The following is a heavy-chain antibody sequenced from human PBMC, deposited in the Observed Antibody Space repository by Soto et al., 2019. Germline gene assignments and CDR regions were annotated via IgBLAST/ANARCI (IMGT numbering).Heavy chain of an antibody. Sequence: ASVKVSCKASGYTFTSYGISWVRQAPGQGLEWMGWISAYNGNTNYAQKLQGRVTMTTDTSTSTAYMELRSLRSDDTAVYYCARDMGITMIVVVIRPNYYGMDVWGQGTTVTVSS. CDR1: GYTFTSYG. J-gene: IGHJ6*02. CDR2: ISAYNGNT. V-gene: IGHV1-18*04. D-gene: IGHD3-22*01. CDR3: ARDMGITMIVVVIRPNYYGMDV.